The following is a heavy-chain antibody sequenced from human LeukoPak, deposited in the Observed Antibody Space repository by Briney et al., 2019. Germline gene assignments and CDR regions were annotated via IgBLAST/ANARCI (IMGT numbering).Heavy chain of an antibody. CDR3: AKDSITISGVVIGPNDY. Sequence: QPGGSLRLSCAASGFTFSSYAMSWVRQAPGKGLEWVSAISGNGGRTYYADSVKGRFTISRDNSKNTLYLQMNSLTAEDTAVYYCAKDSITISGVVIGPNDYWGQGTLVTVSS. J-gene: IGHJ4*02. D-gene: IGHD3-3*01. CDR2: ISGNGGRT. CDR1: GFTFSSYA. V-gene: IGHV3-23*01.